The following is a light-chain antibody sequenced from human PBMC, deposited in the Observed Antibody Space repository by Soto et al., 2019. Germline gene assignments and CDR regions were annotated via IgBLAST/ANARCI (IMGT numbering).Light chain of an antibody. Sequence: QSVPTHPAPLSGSPGQSIAISCTKVRTDVDAYAYVSWYQPHPGQAPQRIIYDVYNRPSGVSHRFSGSKSGDTASLTISGLQAEDEADYYCTSYTSGTPFYVCGAGTKLTVL. J-gene: IGLJ1*01. CDR2: DVY. CDR1: RTDVDAYAY. CDR3: TSYTSGTPFYV. V-gene: IGLV2-14*03.